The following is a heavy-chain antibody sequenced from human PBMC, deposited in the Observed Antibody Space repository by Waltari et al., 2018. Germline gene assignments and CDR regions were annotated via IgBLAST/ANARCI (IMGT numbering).Heavy chain of an antibody. CDR3: ARDRPYYYDSSDYNFDY. Sequence: QVQLVQSGAEVKKPGASVTVSCKASGYTFTGYYMHWVRQAPGQGLEWMGRIKPNSGGTNYAQKLQGRVTRTRDTSISTAYMELSRLRSDDTAVYYCARDRPYYYDSSDYNFDYWGQGTLVTVSS. D-gene: IGHD3-22*01. CDR1: GYTFTGYY. V-gene: IGHV1-2*06. J-gene: IGHJ4*02. CDR2: IKPNSGGT.